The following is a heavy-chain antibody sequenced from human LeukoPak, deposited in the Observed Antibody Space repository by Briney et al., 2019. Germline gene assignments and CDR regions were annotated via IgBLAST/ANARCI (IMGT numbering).Heavy chain of an antibody. D-gene: IGHD3-9*01. J-gene: IGHJ4*02. CDR1: GFTFSSYS. Sequence: GGSLKLSCAASGFTFSSYSMNWVRQAPGQGLDSVSSNSSSSSYIYYADAVKGRFTIHRDNAKNSLYLQMNSLRAEDTVFFFKQKTAYDILTGYYPQYYFDYWGQGTLVTVSS. V-gene: IGHV3-21*01. CDR2: NSSSSSYI. CDR3: QKTAYDILTGYYPQYYFDY.